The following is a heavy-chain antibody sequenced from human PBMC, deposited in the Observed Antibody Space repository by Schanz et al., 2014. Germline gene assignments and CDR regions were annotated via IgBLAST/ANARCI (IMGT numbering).Heavy chain of an antibody. V-gene: IGHV3-11*05. CDR3: AKDLLYGAPMPLNHLDY. CDR1: GFTFRDYY. D-gene: IGHD2-2*01. J-gene: IGHJ4*02. CDR2: ISSSSSYI. Sequence: QVQLVESGGGLVKPGGSLRLSCAASGFTFRDYYMSWIRQAPGKGLEWVSSISSSSSYIYYADSVKGRFTISRDNAKNSLYLQMNSLRAEDTAVYYCAKDLLYGAPMPLNHLDYWGQGTLVTVSS.